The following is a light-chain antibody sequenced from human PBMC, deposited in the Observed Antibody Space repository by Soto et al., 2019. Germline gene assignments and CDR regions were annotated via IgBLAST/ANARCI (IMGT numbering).Light chain of an antibody. CDR3: HQRNNWPPELT. V-gene: IGKV3-11*01. J-gene: IGKJ4*01. Sequence: EVVLTQSPATLSLSPGERATLSCRASQSVGTFLAWYQQKFGQAPRLLIYAASTRATGIPARFSGSGSGTDFPLTIISLEPEDFAIAYCHQRNNWPPELTFGGGTRVEI. CDR2: AAS. CDR1: QSVGTF.